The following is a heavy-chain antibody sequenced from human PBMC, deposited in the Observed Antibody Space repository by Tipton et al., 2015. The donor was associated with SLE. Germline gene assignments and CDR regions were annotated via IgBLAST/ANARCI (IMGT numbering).Heavy chain of an antibody. CDR2: INHSGST. Sequence: TLSLTCAVYGGSFSGYYWSWIRQPPGKGLEWIGEINHSGSTNYNPSLKSRVTISVDTSKNQFSLKLSSVTAADTAVYYCARGLRGFGRLGGMDVWGQGTTVIVSS. CDR1: GGSFSGYY. V-gene: IGHV4-34*01. J-gene: IGHJ6*02. D-gene: IGHD3-10*01. CDR3: ARGLRGFGRLGGMDV.